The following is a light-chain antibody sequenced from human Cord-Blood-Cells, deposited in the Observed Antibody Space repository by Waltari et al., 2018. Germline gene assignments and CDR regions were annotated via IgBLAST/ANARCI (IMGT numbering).Light chain of an antibody. CDR2: AAS. V-gene: IGKV1-16*02. Sequence: PLTQSPSAASASVGDRGTITWRGSQGLRYHLSWFQQNPGKAPKSLIYAASRLQSGVPSKFSGSGSGTDFTLNISSLQPEYFATYDCQQYNRYPYTFGQGTKLEIK. CDR3: QQYNRYPYT. CDR1: QGLRYH. J-gene: IGKJ2*01.